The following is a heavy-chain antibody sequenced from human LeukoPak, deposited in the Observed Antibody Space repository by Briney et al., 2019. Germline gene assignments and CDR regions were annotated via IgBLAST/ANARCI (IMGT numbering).Heavy chain of an antibody. D-gene: IGHD4-17*01. CDR1: GGSFSGYY. V-gene: IGHV4-34*01. J-gene: IGHJ4*02. CDR2: INHSGST. CDR3: VRGDYGDSFDY. Sequence: PSETLSLTCAVYGGSFSGYYWSWIRQPPGKGLEWIGEINHSGSTNYNPSLKSRVTISVDTSKNQFSLKLSSVTAADTAVYYCVRGDYGDSFDYWGQGTLVTVSS.